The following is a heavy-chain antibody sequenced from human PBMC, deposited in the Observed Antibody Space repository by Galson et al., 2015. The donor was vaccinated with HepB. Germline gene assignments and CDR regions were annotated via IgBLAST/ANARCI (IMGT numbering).Heavy chain of an antibody. V-gene: IGHV1-8*01. J-gene: IGHJ6*02. Sequence: SVKVSCKASGYTFTSYDINWVRQATGQGLEWMGWMNPNSGNTGYAQKFQGRVTMTRNTSISTAYMELSSLRSEDTAVYYCARGGSYYDFWSGYYFGGGGYYYGMDVWGQGTTVTVSS. CDR1: GYTFTSYD. CDR2: MNPNSGNT. CDR3: ARGGSYYDFWSGYYFGGGGYYYGMDV. D-gene: IGHD3-3*01.